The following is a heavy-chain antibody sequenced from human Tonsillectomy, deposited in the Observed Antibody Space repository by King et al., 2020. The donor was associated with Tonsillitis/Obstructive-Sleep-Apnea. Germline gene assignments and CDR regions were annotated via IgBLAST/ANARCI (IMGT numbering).Heavy chain of an antibody. D-gene: IGHD3-10*01. J-gene: IGHJ6*02. Sequence: VQLQQWGAGLLKPSETLSLTCAVYGGSFSGYYWSWIRQPPGKGLEWIGEINHSGRTNYNPSLKSRVTISLDTSKNQFSLKLSSVTAADTAVYYCAGVPHYCASGSQPRHDYYFYGMDVWGQGTTVTVSS. CDR3: AGVPHYCASGSQPRHDYYFYGMDV. CDR1: GGSFSGYY. V-gene: IGHV4-34*01. CDR2: INHSGRT.